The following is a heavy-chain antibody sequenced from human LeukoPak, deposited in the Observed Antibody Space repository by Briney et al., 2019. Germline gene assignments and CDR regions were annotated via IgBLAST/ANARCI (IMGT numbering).Heavy chain of an antibody. V-gene: IGHV4-59*02. D-gene: IGHD6-19*01. CDR1: GGSVSSYY. J-gene: IGHJ4*02. CDR2: FSYSGNT. Sequence: SETLSLTCTVSGGSVSSYYWSWLRQPPGKGLEWLGYFSYSGNTNYNPSLKSRVTISVDKSKNEFSLKLSSVTAADTAVYYCARVRCSEGKCNFFDYWGQGTLVTVSS. CDR3: ARVRCSEGKCNFFDY.